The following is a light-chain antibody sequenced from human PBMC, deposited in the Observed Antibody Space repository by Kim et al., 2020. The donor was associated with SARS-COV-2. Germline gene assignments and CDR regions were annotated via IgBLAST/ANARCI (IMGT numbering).Light chain of an antibody. CDR3: LAWDSRLATWV. CDR1: STNSGFQG. CDR2: RND. J-gene: IGLJ3*02. Sequence: RQTATLTCTGNSTNSGFQGAAWLQQHQGHPPKVLSYRNDSRPSGISERFSASRSGTTASLTISGLQSEDEADYYCLAWDSRLATWVFGGGTMLTVL. V-gene: IGLV10-54*01.